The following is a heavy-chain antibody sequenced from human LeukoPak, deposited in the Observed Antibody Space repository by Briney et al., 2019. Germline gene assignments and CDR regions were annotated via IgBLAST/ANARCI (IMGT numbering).Heavy chain of an antibody. Sequence: SETLSLTCAGYGGSFSGYYWRWIRQPPGKGLEWIGEINHSGSTNYNQPLMGRVTISVDTHKNRFSLKVSSVTAADTAVYYCASIYYSGYDIDWGQGTLVTVSS. CDR1: GGSFSGYY. V-gene: IGHV4-34*01. J-gene: IGHJ4*02. D-gene: IGHD5-12*01. CDR3: ASIYYSGYDID. CDR2: INHSGST.